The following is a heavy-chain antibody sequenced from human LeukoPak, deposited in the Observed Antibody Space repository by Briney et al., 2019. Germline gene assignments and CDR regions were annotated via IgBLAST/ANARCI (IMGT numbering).Heavy chain of an antibody. Sequence: PGGSLRLSCAASGFTFSSYAMSWVRQAPGKGLEWVSAISSSGGSTYYADSVKGRFTISRDNSKNTLYLQMNSLRAEDTAVYYCAKSECSGGSCYGHWGQGTLVTVSS. J-gene: IGHJ4*02. D-gene: IGHD2-15*01. CDR3: AKSECSGGSCYGH. CDR2: ISSSGGST. CDR1: GFTFSSYA. V-gene: IGHV3-23*01.